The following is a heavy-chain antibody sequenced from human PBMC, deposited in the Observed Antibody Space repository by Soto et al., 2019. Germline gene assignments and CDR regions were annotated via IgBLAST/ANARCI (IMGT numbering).Heavy chain of an antibody. CDR2: ISAYNGNT. CDR3: AREFGGDYVLSYYYYYGMDV. V-gene: IGHV1-18*01. J-gene: IGHJ6*02. CDR1: GYTFTSYG. D-gene: IGHD4-17*01. Sequence: QVQLVQSGAEVKKPGASVKVSCKASGYTFTSYGISWVRQAPGQGLEWMGWISAYNGNTNYAQKLQGRVTMTTDTSTRTAYMELRSLRSDDTAVYYCAREFGGDYVLSYYYYYGMDVWGQGTTVTVSS.